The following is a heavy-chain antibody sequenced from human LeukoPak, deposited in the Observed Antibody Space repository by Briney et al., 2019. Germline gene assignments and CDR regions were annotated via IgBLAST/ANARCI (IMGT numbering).Heavy chain of an antibody. Sequence: ASVKVSCKASGYTFTSYDINWVRQATGQGLEWMGGFDPEDGETIYAQKFQGRVTMTEDTSTDTAYMELSSLRSEDTAVYYCATWWLRLGNWFDPWGQGTLVTVSS. D-gene: IGHD5-12*01. CDR2: FDPEDGET. J-gene: IGHJ5*02. CDR3: ATWWLRLGNWFDP. V-gene: IGHV1-24*01. CDR1: GYTFTSYD.